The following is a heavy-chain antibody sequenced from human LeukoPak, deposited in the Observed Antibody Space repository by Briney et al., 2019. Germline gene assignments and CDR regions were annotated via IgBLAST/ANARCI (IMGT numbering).Heavy chain of an antibody. V-gene: IGHV3-53*01. Sequence: PGGSLRLSCAASGFTVSSNYMSWVRQAPGKGLEWVSVIYSGGSTYYADSVKGRFTISRDNSKNTLYLQMNSLRAEDTAVYYCARSPLPQTKIVVVPAAIYYGMDVWGQGTTVTVSS. CDR1: GFTVSSNY. D-gene: IGHD2-2*01. CDR3: ARSPLPQTKIVVVPAAIYYGMDV. J-gene: IGHJ6*02. CDR2: IYSGGST.